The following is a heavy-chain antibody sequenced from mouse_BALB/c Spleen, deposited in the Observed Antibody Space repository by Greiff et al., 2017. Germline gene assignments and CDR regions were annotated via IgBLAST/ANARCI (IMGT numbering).Heavy chain of an antibody. V-gene: IGHV1S22*01. J-gene: IGHJ2*01. D-gene: IGHD2-14*01. CDR3: TRSSYYRYDGLDY. Sequence: LKQPGSELVRPGASVKLSCKASGYTFTSYWMHWVKQRHGQGLEWIGNIYPGSGSTNYDEKFKSKGTLTVDTSSSTAYMHLSSLTSEDSAVYYCTRSSYYRYDGLDYWGQGTTLTVSS. CDR2: IYPGSGST. CDR1: GYTFTSYW.